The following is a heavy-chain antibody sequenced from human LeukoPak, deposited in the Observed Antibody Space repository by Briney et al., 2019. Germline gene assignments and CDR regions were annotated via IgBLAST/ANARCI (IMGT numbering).Heavy chain of an antibody. Sequence: PGGSLRLSCAASGFTFSSYAMSWVRQAPGKGLEWVSAISGSGGSTYYADSVKGRFTISRDNSKNTLYLQMNSLRAEDTDVYYCAKSTRIYSSGWEDFDYWGQGTLVTVSS. CDR3: AKSTRIYSSGWEDFDY. D-gene: IGHD6-19*01. CDR1: GFTFSSYA. J-gene: IGHJ4*02. CDR2: ISGSGGST. V-gene: IGHV3-23*01.